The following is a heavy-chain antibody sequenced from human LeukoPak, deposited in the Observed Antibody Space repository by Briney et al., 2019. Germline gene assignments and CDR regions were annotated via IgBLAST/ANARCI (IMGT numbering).Heavy chain of an antibody. CDR3: AREELRSSGYSSGWYWVDY. V-gene: IGHV3-23*01. CDR2: ISGSGGST. CDR1: GFTFSSYA. D-gene: IGHD6-19*01. J-gene: IGHJ4*02. Sequence: GGSLRLSCAASGFTFSSYAMSWVRQAPGKGLEWVSAISGSGGSTYYADSVKGRFTISRDNAKNSLYLQMNSLRAEDTAVYYCAREELRSSGYSSGWYWVDYWGQGTLVTVSS.